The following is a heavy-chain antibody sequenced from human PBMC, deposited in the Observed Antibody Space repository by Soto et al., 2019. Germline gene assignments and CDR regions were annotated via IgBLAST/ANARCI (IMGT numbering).Heavy chain of an antibody. Sequence: SETLSLTCTVSGGSISSYYWSWIRQPAGKGLEWIGRIYTSGSTNYNPSLKSRVTMSVDTSKNQFSLKLSSVTAADTAVYYCARGPWQDIVVVVAASGAFDIWGQGTMVTVSS. D-gene: IGHD2-15*01. J-gene: IGHJ3*02. CDR1: GGSISSYY. CDR2: IYTSGST. CDR3: ARGPWQDIVVVVAASGAFDI. V-gene: IGHV4-4*07.